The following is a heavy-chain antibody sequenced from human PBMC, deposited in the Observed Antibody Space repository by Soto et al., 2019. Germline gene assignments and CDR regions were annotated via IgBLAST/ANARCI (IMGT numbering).Heavy chain of an antibody. V-gene: IGHV2-5*02. CDR2: IYWDDDK. CDR1: GFSLSTRGVA. CDR3: PHSQVAYSNSWQWSDSFDY. Sequence: QITLKESGPTLVTPTQTLTLTCTFSGFSLSTRGVAVGWICQPPGKALDRHALIYWDDDKRYNPSLTRRLTITKDSTKHQVVLTRTNIDPADTATYYCPHSQVAYSNSWQWSDSFDYWGQRALDTVSS. D-gene: IGHD6-13*01. J-gene: IGHJ4*02.